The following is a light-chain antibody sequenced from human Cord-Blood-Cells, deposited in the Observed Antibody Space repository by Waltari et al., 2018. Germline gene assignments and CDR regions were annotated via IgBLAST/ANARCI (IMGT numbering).Light chain of an antibody. CDR2: YVS. CDR1: SSDVGGYNY. CDR3: SSYTSSSTYV. Sequence: QSALTQPASVSGSPGPSITISCSGTSSDVGGYNYVSWYQQHPGKAPKLMIYYVSHRPAGVSNRFSGSKCGNTASLTISGLQAEDEADYYCSSYTSSSTYVFGTGTKVTVL. V-gene: IGLV2-14*01. J-gene: IGLJ1*01.